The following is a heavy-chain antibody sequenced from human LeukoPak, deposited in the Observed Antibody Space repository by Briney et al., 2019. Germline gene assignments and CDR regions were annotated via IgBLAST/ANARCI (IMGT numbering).Heavy chain of an antibody. CDR1: GFTFDDYA. J-gene: IGHJ3*02. CDR3: VKGGSSWYDGFDI. Sequence: GGPLRLSCAASGFTFDDYAMYWARQAPGKGLEWVSGISWNLDTIIYADSVKGRFTISRHNAKNSLSLQMNSLRAEDTALYYCVKGGSSWYDGFDIWGQGTMVTVSS. V-gene: IGHV3-9*01. D-gene: IGHD6-13*01. CDR2: ISWNLDTI.